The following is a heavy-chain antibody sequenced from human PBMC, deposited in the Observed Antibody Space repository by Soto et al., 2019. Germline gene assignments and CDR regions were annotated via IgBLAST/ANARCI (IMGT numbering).Heavy chain of an antibody. D-gene: IGHD3-22*01. CDR1: GLTVSRNY. Sequence: PGGSLRLSCAASGLTVSRNYMGWVRQAPGTGLEWVSLIYGGDDTYYADSVKGRFTISRDNSKDTLSLQMNSLRVEDTAVYYCARRGYEYESSGYYPLFDYWGQGILVTVSS. V-gene: IGHV3-53*01. J-gene: IGHJ4*02. CDR3: ARRGYEYESSGYYPLFDY. CDR2: IYGGDDT.